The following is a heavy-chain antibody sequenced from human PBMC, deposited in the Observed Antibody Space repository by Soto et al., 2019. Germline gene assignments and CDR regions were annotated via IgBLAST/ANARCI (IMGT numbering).Heavy chain of an antibody. D-gene: IGHD3-3*02. CDR2: VEVENDDR. CDR1: GITFSDLH. Sequence: EVLLQQSGAEAREPGGVVKMSCAVSGITFSDLHMHWVKQAPGKGLEWVGLVEVENDDRLYAEKYRDRLNINTDTARHASYMELTSLTSDLTAIYFWLAGRGSLGSLSFDYWGQVPPATV. CDR3: LAGRGSLGSLSFDY. V-gene: IGHV1-69-2*01. J-gene: IGHJ4*02.